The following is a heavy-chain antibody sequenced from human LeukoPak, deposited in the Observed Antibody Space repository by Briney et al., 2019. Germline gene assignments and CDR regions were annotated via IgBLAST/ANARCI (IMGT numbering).Heavy chain of an antibody. V-gene: IGHV1-24*01. Sequence: ASVKVSCKVSGYTLTELSMHWVRQAPGKGLEWMGGFDPEDGETNYAQKFQGRVTMTEDTSTDTAYMELSSLRSEDTAVYYCATRITMIVVVEPHFDYWGQGTLVTVSS. D-gene: IGHD3-22*01. CDR2: FDPEDGET. CDR1: GYTLTELS. CDR3: ATRITMIVVVEPHFDY. J-gene: IGHJ4*02.